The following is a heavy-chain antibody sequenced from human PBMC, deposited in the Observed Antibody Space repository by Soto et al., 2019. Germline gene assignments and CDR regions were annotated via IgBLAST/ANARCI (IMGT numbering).Heavy chain of an antibody. D-gene: IGHD6-19*01. CDR1: GFSLSTSGVG. V-gene: IGHV2-5*02. Sequence: QITLKESGPTLVKPTQTLTLTCTFSGFSLSTSGVGVGWISQHQGKALEWLALIYWDDDKRYSPSLKSRLTITKVTSKNQVVLTMTNMDPVDTATYYCAHSVAVAGTAYFDYWGQGTLVTVSS. J-gene: IGHJ4*02. CDR3: AHSVAVAGTAYFDY. CDR2: IYWDDDK.